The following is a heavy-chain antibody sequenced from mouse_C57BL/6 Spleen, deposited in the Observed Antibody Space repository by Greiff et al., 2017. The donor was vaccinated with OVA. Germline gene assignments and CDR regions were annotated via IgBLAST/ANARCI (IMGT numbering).Heavy chain of an antibody. Sequence: QVQLQQPGPELVKPGASVKLSCKASGYTFTSYWMHWVKPRPGQGLEWIGNINPSNGCTNYNEKFKSKATLTVDKSSSTAYLQLSSLTSEDAAVYYCARGVLEAMEYWGQGTSVTVPS. J-gene: IGHJ4*01. D-gene: IGHD1-1*01. CDR1: GYTFTSYW. V-gene: IGHV1-53*01. CDR2: INPSNGCT. CDR3: ARGVLEAMEY.